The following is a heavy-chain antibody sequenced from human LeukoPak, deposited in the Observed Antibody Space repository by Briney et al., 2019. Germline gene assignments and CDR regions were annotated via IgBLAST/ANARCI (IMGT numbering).Heavy chain of an antibody. CDR1: GGSISSGSYY. CDR2: IYTSGST. D-gene: IGHD3-10*01. CDR3: AREAMVRGGDY. Sequence: SQTLSLTCTVSGGSISSGSYYWSWIRQPAGKGLEWIGRIYTSGSTNYNPSLKSRVTISVDTSKNQFSLKLSSVTAADTAVYYCAREAMVRGGDYWGQGTLVTVSS. V-gene: IGHV4-61*02. J-gene: IGHJ4*02.